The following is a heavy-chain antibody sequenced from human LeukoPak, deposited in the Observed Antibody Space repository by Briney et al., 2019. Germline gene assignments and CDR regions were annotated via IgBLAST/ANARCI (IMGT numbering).Heavy chain of an antibody. V-gene: IGHV1-2*02. CDR2: INPHSGGT. CDR1: GYTFTGYY. J-gene: IGHJ2*01. CDR3: ARGLLAGDYVNWYFDL. D-gene: IGHD4-17*01. Sequence: ASVKVPCKASGYTFTGYYIHWVRQAPGQGLEWMGWINPHSGGTNYAQKFQGRVTLTRDTSISTAFMELSRLTSDDTAVYYCARGLLAGDYVNWYFDLWGRGTLVTVSS.